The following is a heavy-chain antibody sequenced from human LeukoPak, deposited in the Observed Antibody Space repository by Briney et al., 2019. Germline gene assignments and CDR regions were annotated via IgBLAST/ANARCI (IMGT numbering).Heavy chain of an antibody. D-gene: IGHD4-11*01. CDR3: ARQAVTGWFDP. V-gene: IGHV4-59*08. CDR1: GGSISSYY. CDR2: IYTSGST. J-gene: IGHJ5*02. Sequence: PSETLSLTCTVPGGSISSYYWSWIRQPPGKGLEWIGYIYTSGSTNYNPSLKSRVTISVDTSKNQFSLKLSSVTAADTAVYYCARQAVTGWFDPWGQGTLVTVSS.